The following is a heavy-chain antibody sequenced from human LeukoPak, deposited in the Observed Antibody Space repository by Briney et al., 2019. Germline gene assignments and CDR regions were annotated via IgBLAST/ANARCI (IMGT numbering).Heavy chain of an antibody. CDR3: ARAGYVYALIGDYYYMDV. J-gene: IGHJ6*03. V-gene: IGHV4-39*07. D-gene: IGHD2-8*01. CDR1: GVSISSSNSY. Sequence: SETLSLTCTVSGVSISSSNSYWGWIRQPPGKGLEGIGSIYYTGNTYYNASLKSQVSISIDTSKNQFSLKLSSVTAADTAVYYCARAGYVYALIGDYYYMDVWGKGTTVTVSS. CDR2: IYYTGNT.